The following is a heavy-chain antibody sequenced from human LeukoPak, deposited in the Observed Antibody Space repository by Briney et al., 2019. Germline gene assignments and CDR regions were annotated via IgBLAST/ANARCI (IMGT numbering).Heavy chain of an antibody. CDR1: GGSISSYY. Sequence: PSETLSLTCTVSGGSISSYYWSWIRQPPGKGLEWIGCIYYSGSTNYNPSLKSRVAISVDTSKNQFSLKLSSVTAADTAVYYCARVRDILTGLYFDYWGQGTLVTVSS. CDR3: ARVRDILTGLYFDY. J-gene: IGHJ4*02. D-gene: IGHD3-9*01. V-gene: IGHV4-59*01. CDR2: IYYSGST.